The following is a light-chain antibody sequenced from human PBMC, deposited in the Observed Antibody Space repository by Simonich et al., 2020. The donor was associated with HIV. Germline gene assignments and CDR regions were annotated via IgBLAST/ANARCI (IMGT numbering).Light chain of an antibody. J-gene: IGKJ2*01. CDR2: AAS. V-gene: IGKV1-9*01. CDR1: QGISSY. CDR3: QQSYSTPYT. Sequence: IQLTQSPSFLSASVGYRVTITCRASQGISSYLAWYQQKPGKAPKILIYAASTLQSGVPSRFSGSGSGTDFTLTINSLQPDDFATYYCQQSYSTPYTFGQGTKLEIK.